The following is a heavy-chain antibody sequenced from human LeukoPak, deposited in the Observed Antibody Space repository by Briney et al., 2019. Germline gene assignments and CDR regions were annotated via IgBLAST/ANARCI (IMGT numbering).Heavy chain of an antibody. V-gene: IGHV5-51*01. CDR1: GYSFTSYW. CDR3: ARRPRLAYCGGDCYSGWFDP. CDR2: IYPGDSDT. J-gene: IGHJ5*02. D-gene: IGHD2-21*02. Sequence: GESLKISCKGSGYSFTSYWIGWVRQMPGKGLEWMGIIYPGDSDTRYSPSFQGQVTISADKPISTAYLQWSSLKASDTAMYYCARRPRLAYCGGDCYSGWFDPWGQGTLVTVSS.